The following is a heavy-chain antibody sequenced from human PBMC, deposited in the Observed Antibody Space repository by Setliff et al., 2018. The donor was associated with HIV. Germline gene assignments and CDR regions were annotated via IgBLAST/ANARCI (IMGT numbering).Heavy chain of an antibody. Sequence: ASVKVSCKASGYIFTNYGISWVRQAPGQGLEWMGWISADNGNTNYAQNLQGRVTMTTDTPTSTAYMELSSLRSDDTAVYYCARSPYYDILTGYYSQYYFDYWGQGTLVTVSS. D-gene: IGHD3-9*01. CDR3: ARSPYYDILTGYYSQYYFDY. J-gene: IGHJ4*02. CDR2: ISADNGNT. V-gene: IGHV1-18*01. CDR1: GYIFTNYG.